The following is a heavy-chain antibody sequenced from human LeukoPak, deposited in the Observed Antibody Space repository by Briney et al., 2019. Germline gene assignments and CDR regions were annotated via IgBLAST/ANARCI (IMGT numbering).Heavy chain of an antibody. D-gene: IGHD2-15*01. CDR2: IEQDGSEK. CDR3: ARFGIDAAIDY. J-gene: IGHJ4*02. Sequence: GGSLRLSCAASGFTFSGYWMSWVRQAPGKGLEWVATIEQDGSEKTYVDSVEGRFTSSRDNAKSSLFLQMDSLRAEDTAVYYCARFGIDAAIDYWGQGTLVTVSS. V-gene: IGHV3-7*01. CDR1: GFTFSGYW.